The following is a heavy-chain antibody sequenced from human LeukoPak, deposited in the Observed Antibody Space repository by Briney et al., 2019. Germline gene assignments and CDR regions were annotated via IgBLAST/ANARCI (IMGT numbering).Heavy chain of an antibody. J-gene: IGHJ6*03. V-gene: IGHV4-59*01. CDR3: ARAIREGYYYYYYMDV. D-gene: IGHD3-10*01. CDR2: IYYSGST. Sequence: PSETLSLTCTVSGGSISSYYWSWIRQPPGKGLEWIGYIYYSGSTNYNPSLKSRVTISVDTSKNQFSLKLSSVTAADTAVYYCARAIREGYYYYYYMDVWGKGTTVTISS. CDR1: GGSISSYY.